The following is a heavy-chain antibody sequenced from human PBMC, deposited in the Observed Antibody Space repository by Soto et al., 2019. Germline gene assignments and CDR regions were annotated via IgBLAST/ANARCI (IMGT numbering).Heavy chain of an antibody. CDR2: IYYSGTT. Sequence: SETLSLTCTVSGVSIGTNSYYWGWVRQPPGKGLEWIASIYYSGTTTRYNPSIQSRVTMSIDPSKNQFSLKLDSLSAADTAVYYCARPLHPGYFAYWGQGTLVTVSS. CDR3: ARPLHPGYFAY. J-gene: IGHJ4*02. V-gene: IGHV4-39*01. CDR1: GVSIGTNSYY.